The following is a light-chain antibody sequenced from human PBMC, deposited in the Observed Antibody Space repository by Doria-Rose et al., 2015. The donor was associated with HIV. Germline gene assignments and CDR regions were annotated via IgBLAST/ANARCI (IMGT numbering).Light chain of an antibody. Sequence: TQSPGTLSLSPGERATLSCRASQSFSSTYLAWYQQKPGQAPSLLIYDGSTRATGVTDRISASGSGTAFTRTINRLEPEDFALYYCHQYGTSWTFGQGTKVEI. CDR1: QSFSSTY. CDR3: HQYGTSWT. V-gene: IGKV3-20*01. CDR2: DGS. J-gene: IGKJ1*01.